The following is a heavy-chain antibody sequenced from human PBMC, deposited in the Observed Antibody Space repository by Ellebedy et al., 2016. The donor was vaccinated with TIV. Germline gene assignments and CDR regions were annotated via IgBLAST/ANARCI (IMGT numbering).Heavy chain of an antibody. Sequence: SQTLSLTXAISGDSVSSNSAAWNWIRQSPSRGLEWLGRTYYRSKWYNDYAVSVKSRITINPDTSKNQFSLQLNSVTPEDTAVYYCAHYCSSTSCYEGYFDLWGRGTLVTVSS. CDR3: AHYCSSTSCYEGYFDL. V-gene: IGHV6-1*01. D-gene: IGHD2-2*01. CDR2: TYYRSKWYN. J-gene: IGHJ2*01. CDR1: GDSVSSNSAA.